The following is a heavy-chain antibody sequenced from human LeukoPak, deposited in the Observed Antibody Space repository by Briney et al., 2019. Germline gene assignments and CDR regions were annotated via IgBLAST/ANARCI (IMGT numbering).Heavy chain of an antibody. Sequence: GASVKVSCKASGYTFTSYYMHWVRQAPGQGLEWMGIINPSGGSTSYAQKFQGRVTMTRDTSTSTVYMELSSLRSEDTAVYYCARDLDCSSTSCYGVFDPWGQGTLVTVSS. CDR1: GYTFTSYY. CDR2: INPSGGST. J-gene: IGHJ5*02. V-gene: IGHV1-46*01. CDR3: ARDLDCSSTSCYGVFDP. D-gene: IGHD2-2*01.